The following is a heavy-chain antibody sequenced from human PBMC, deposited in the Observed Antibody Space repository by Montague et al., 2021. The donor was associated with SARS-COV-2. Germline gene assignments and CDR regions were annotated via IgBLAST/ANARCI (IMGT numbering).Heavy chain of an antibody. V-gene: IGHV4-39*01. D-gene: IGHD4-17*01. CDR2: FYYSGNT. J-gene: IGHJ4*02. CDR3: ARGPKMYGELADY. Sequence: SETLSLTCTVSGGSVRSSSDCWGWIRQPPGKGLEWIANFYYSGNTYYNPSLKSRVTISVDTSNNQFSLKLSSVTAADTAVYYCARGPKMYGELADYWGQGTLVTGSS. CDR1: GGSVRSSSDC.